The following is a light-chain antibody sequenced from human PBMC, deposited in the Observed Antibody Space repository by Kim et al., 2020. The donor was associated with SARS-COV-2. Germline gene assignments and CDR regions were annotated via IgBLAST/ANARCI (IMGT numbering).Light chain of an antibody. CDR1: QSVTSSY. Sequence: EIVLTQSPGTLSLSPGERATLSCRASQSVTSSYLAWYQQKPGQAPGLLIYAASSRATGIPGRISGSGSGTDFTLTINRLEPEDFAVYYCQQYGSSPITFGRGTRLEIK. V-gene: IGKV3-20*01. CDR3: QQYGSSPIT. J-gene: IGKJ5*01. CDR2: AAS.